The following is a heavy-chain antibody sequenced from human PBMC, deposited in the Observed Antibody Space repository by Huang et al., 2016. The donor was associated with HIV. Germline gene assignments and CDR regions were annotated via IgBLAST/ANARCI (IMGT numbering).Heavy chain of an antibody. CDR2: INHLGGP. Sequence: QVHLQQWGAGLLKSAETLSLTCAVYGGSLSGYYWSWLRQTPGKGLEWIGEINHLGGPNYNPSLKSRVSISMDGSKKQFSLKLRSISDADTAVYFCARDATKNPRGWFDPWGQGTLVTVSS. CDR1: GGSLSGYY. D-gene: IGHD3-10*01. V-gene: IGHV4-34*02. J-gene: IGHJ5*02. CDR3: ARDATKNPRGWFDP.